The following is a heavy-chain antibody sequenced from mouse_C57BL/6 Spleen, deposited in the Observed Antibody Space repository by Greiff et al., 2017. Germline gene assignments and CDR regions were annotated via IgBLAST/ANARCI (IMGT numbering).Heavy chain of an antibody. Sequence: EVKLMESGGGLVKPGGSLKLSCAASGFTFSSYTMSWVRQTPEKRLEWVATISGGGGNPYYPDSVKGRFTISRDNAKNTLYLQMSSLRSEDTALYYCARQGGNWYYEVWGTGTTVTVSS. CDR3: ARQGGNWYYEV. CDR1: GFTFSSYT. J-gene: IGHJ1*03. V-gene: IGHV5-9*01. CDR2: ISGGGGNP.